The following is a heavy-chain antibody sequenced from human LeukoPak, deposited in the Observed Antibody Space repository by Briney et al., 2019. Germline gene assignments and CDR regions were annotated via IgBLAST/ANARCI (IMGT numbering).Heavy chain of an antibody. CDR3: ARASGPLSF. CDR2: ISYDGSNK. Sequence: PGRSLRLSCAASGSTFSSYAMHWVRQAPGKGLEWVAVISYDGSNKYYADSVKGRFTISRDNSKNTLYLQMNSLRAEDTAVYYCARASGPLSFWGQGTLVTVSS. CDR1: GSTFSSYA. J-gene: IGHJ4*02. V-gene: IGHV3-30-3*01. D-gene: IGHD2-15*01.